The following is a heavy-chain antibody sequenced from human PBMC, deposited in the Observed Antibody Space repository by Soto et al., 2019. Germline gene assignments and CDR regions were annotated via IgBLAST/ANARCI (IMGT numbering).Heavy chain of an antibody. CDR1: TFTFSSYW. Sequence: EVQLVESGGGLVQPGGSLRLCCAASTFTFSSYWMHWVRQAPGQGLVWVSRINTGGTTTTYADSVKGRFTTSRDNAANTLYLQMNSLRAEDTAVYYCASVPTGKFGVWNYWGQGTLVTVSS. J-gene: IGHJ4*02. CDR2: INTGGTTT. CDR3: ASVPTGKFGVWNY. D-gene: IGHD2-21*01. V-gene: IGHV3-74*01.